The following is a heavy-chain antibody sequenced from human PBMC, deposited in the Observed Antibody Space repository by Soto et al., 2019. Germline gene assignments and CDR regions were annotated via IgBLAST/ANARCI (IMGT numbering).Heavy chain of an antibody. CDR1: GFTFSSYA. J-gene: IGHJ4*02. CDR3: ARVPSSSGRAHFDY. CDR2: ISYDGSNK. D-gene: IGHD2-15*01. V-gene: IGHV3-30-3*01. Sequence: QVRLVESGGGVVQPGRSLRLSCAASGFTFSSYAMHWVRQARGKGLEWVAVISYDGSNKYYADSVKGRFTISRDNSKNTLYLQMNSLRAEDTAVYYCARVPSSSGRAHFDYWGQGTLVTVSS.